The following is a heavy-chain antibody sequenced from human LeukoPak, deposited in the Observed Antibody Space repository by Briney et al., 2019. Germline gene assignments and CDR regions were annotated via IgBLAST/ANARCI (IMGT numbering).Heavy chain of an antibody. J-gene: IGHJ6*03. CDR1: GFNVSSNY. CDR2: ISYDGSNK. D-gene: IGHD3-3*01. V-gene: IGHV3-30*18. CDR3: AKDGMNLEWLLYYYYMDV. Sequence: PGRSLRLSYAASGFNVSSNYMSWVRQAPGKGLERVAVISYDGSNKYYADSVKGRFTISRDNSKNTLYLQMNSLRAEDTAVYYCAKDGMNLEWLLYYYYMDVWSKGTTVTVSS.